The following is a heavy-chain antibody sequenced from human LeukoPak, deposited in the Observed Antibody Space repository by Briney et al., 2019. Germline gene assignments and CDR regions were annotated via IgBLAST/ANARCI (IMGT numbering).Heavy chain of an antibody. CDR2: IKQDGSEK. D-gene: IGHD6-13*01. Sequence: PGGSLRLSCAASGFTFSSYWMSWVRQAPGKGLEWVANIKQDGSEKYYVDSAKGRFTISRDNAKNSLYLQMNSLRAEDTAVYYCAKDPRRYSRTGGYFDYWGQGTLVTVSS. V-gene: IGHV3-7*01. CDR3: AKDPRRYSRTGGYFDY. CDR1: GFTFSSYW. J-gene: IGHJ4*02.